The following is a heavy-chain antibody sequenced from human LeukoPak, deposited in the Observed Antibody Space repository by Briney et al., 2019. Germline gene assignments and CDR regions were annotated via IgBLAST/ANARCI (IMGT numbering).Heavy chain of an antibody. V-gene: IGHV3-7*01. CDR1: GFSFNTYW. Sequence: PGGSLRLSCVASGFSFNTYWMTWVRQAPGKGLEWVANIKADGSEKKYVDSVKGRFTLSRDNAKNSVYLQMNSLRVEDTAVYYCATSVPGFGESLNYWGQGTLVTVSS. J-gene: IGHJ4*02. CDR3: ATSVPGFGESLNY. D-gene: IGHD3-10*01. CDR2: IKADGSEK.